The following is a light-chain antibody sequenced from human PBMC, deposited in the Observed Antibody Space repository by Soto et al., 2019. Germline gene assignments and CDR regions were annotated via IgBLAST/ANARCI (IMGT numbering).Light chain of an antibody. V-gene: IGKV3D-15*01. J-gene: IGKJ1*01. CDR1: HSVSSL. CDR3: HQYNNCFPWT. Sequence: TQSPATISLSPAEIATLSFSASHSVSSLLAWYHQKPGEAPRLLIYDASNRAASVPARCSGSGSGTEYSLTISSLYSADYAAYYCHQYNNCFPWTFGQGTKVDIK. CDR2: DAS.